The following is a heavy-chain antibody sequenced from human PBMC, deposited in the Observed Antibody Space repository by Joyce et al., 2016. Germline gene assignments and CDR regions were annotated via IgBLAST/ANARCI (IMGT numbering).Heavy chain of an antibody. V-gene: IGHV3-11*05. D-gene: IGHD3-3*01. CDR3: ARSITIFGGGYYMDV. CDR1: GFTFSDYY. J-gene: IGHJ6*03. Sequence: QVQLVESGGGLVKPGGSLRLSCAASGFTFSDYYMGWIRQAPGKGLEWVSYISSSSSYTNDADAVKGRFTISRDNAKNSLYLQMNSLRAEDTAVYYCARSITIFGGGYYMDVWGKGTTVTVSS. CDR2: ISSSSSYT.